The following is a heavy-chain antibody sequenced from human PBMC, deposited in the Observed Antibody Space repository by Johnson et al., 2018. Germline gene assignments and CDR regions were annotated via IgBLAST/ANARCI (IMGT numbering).Heavy chain of an antibody. CDR3: AKEAYDYDISGYRDAFDI. D-gene: IGHD3-22*01. CDR1: GFTFSSYG. CDR2: ISYDGSNK. V-gene: IGHV3-30*18. Sequence: QVQLVQSGGGVVQPGRSLRLSCAASGFTFSSYGMHGVRQAPGKGLEWVAVISYDGSNKYYADSVKGRFTISRDNSKNTLYLQMNSLRAEDTAVYYCAKEAYDYDISGYRDAFDIWGQGTMVTVSS. J-gene: IGHJ3*02.